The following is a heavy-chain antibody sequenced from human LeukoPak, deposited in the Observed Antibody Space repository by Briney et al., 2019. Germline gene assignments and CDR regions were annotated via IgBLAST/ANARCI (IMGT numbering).Heavy chain of an antibody. CDR2: IIPIFGIA. CDR3: ARDDHYYDSSGYKY. CDR1: GGTFSSYA. V-gene: IGHV1-69*04. Sequence: GASVTVSCKASGGTFSSYAISWVRQAPGQGLEWMGRIIPIFGIANYAQKFQGRVTITADKSTSTAYMELSSLRSEDTAVYYCARDDHYYDSSGYKYWGQGTLVTVSS. J-gene: IGHJ4*02. D-gene: IGHD3-22*01.